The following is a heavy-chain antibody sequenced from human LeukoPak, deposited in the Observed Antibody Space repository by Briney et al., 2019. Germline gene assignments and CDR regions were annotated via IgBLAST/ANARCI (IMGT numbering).Heavy chain of an antibody. CDR3: ARDNVDHGDYEASY. CDR1: GGSFSGYY. J-gene: IGHJ4*02. Sequence: PSETLSLTCAVYGGSFSGYYWSWIRQPPGKGLEWIGEINHRGSTNYNPSLKSRVTISVDTSKNQFSLKLSSVTAADTAVYYCARDNVDHGDYEASYWGQGTLVTVSS. V-gene: IGHV4-34*01. CDR2: INHRGST. D-gene: IGHD4-17*01.